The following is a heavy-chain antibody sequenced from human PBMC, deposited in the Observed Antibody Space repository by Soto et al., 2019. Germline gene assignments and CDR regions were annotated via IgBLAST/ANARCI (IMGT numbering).Heavy chain of an antibody. CDR2: INAGNGNT. J-gene: IGHJ3*02. Sequence: QVQLVQSGGEVKKPGASVKVSCKASGYTFTSYAMHWVRQAPGQRLEWMGWINAGNGNTKNSQKFQGRVTITRETSASIAYMELSSLKSEDTAVYYCARDDCSKGVCYHDAFDIWGQGTMVTVST. D-gene: IGHD2-8*01. CDR3: ARDDCSKGVCYHDAFDI. V-gene: IGHV1-3*01. CDR1: GYTFTSYA.